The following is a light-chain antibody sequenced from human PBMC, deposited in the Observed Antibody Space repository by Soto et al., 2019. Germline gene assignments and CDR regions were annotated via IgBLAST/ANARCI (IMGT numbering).Light chain of an antibody. CDR2: ATS. CDR1: QTVSTY. CDR3: QQTYTTART. Sequence: DTQMTQSPSSLSASVGDRISISCRASQTVSTYLNWYQQKPGKAPTLLISATSTLQSGVPSRFSGSGSGTDFTLTITSLQPEDFATYYCQQTYTTARTFGQGTKVAIK. V-gene: IGKV1-39*01. J-gene: IGKJ1*01.